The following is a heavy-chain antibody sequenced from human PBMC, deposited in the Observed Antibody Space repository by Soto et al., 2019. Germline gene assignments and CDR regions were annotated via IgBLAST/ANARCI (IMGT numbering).Heavy chain of an antibody. J-gene: IGHJ4*02. CDR1: GGSISSSSYY. D-gene: IGHD3-10*01. V-gene: IGHV4-39*01. Sequence: QLQLQESGPGLVKPSETLSLTCTVSGGSISSSSYYWGWIRQPPGKGLEWIGSIYYSGSTYYNPSLKSRVTISVDTSKNQFSLKLSSVTAADTAVYYCAITLYYYGSGSIIFDYWGQGTLVTVSS. CDR2: IYYSGST. CDR3: AITLYYYGSGSIIFDY.